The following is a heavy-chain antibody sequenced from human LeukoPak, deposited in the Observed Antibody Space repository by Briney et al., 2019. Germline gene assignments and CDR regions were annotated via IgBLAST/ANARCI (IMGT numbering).Heavy chain of an antibody. Sequence: SETLSLTCTVSGGSISSYYLSWIRQPPGKGLEWIGYIYSSGSTNYNPSLKSRVTISVDTSKNQFSLKLSPVTAADTAVYYCARLHDGYRYGADYWGQGTLVTAS. D-gene: IGHD5-18*01. J-gene: IGHJ4*02. CDR1: GGSISSYY. V-gene: IGHV4-59*08. CDR3: ARLHDGYRYGADY. CDR2: IYSSGST.